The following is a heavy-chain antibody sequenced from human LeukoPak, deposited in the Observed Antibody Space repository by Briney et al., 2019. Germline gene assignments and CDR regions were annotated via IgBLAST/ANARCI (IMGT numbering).Heavy chain of an antibody. V-gene: IGHV3-7*01. Sequence: GGSLRLSCEASGFTFSSFAMTWVRQAPGKGLEWVANIKQDGSEKYYVDSVKGRFTISRDNAKNSLYLQMNSLRAEDTAVYYCARGAAAADYWGQGTLVTVSS. CDR1: GFTFSSFA. CDR2: IKQDGSEK. J-gene: IGHJ4*02. CDR3: ARGAAAADY. D-gene: IGHD6-13*01.